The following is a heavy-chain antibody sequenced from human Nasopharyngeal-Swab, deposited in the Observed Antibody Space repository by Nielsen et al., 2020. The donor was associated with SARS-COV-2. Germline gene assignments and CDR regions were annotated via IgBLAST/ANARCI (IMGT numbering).Heavy chain of an antibody. CDR3: ARGPLRYYDILTGYYMGYYYYYMDV. Sequence: ASVKVSCKASGYTFTSYDINWVRQATGQGLEWMGWMNPNSGNTGYAQKFQGRVTMTRNTSISTAYMELSSLRSEDTAVYYCARGPLRYYDILTGYYMGYYYYYMDVWGKGTTVTFSS. D-gene: IGHD3-9*01. V-gene: IGHV1-8*01. CDR2: MNPNSGNT. J-gene: IGHJ6*03. CDR1: GYTFTSYD.